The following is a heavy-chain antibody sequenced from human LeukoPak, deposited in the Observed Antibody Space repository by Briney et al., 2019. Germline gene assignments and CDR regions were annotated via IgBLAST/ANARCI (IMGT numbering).Heavy chain of an antibody. CDR3: ARDPGLLRGAGVKLNHFDY. CDR1: GYTFTSYG. Sequence: ASVKVSCKASGYTFTSYGISWVRQAPGQGLEWMGWISAYNGNTNYAQKLQGRVTMTADTSTSTAYMELRSLRSDDTAVYYCARDPGLLRGAGVKLNHFDYWGQGTLVTVSS. D-gene: IGHD3-10*01. V-gene: IGHV1-18*01. J-gene: IGHJ4*02. CDR2: ISAYNGNT.